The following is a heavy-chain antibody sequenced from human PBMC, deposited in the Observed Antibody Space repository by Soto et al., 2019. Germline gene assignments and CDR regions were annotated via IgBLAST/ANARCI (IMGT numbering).Heavy chain of an antibody. CDR1: GFPFGDFG. Sequence: GGSLRLSCAASGFPFGDFGMHWLRQAPGKGLEWVAVISHDGSDKFYADSVKARFTISRDNSKNTLYLQMNSLRVDDTAVYYCAKRGVYKPDYWGQGTLVTVSS. CDR3: AKRGVYKPDY. V-gene: IGHV3-30*18. CDR2: ISHDGSDK. J-gene: IGHJ4*02. D-gene: IGHD6-13*01.